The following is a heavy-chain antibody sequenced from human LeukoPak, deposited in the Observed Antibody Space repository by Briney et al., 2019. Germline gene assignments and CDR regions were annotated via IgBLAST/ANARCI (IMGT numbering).Heavy chain of an antibody. CDR1: TFIFGDYA. Sequence: GGSLRLSCAASTFIFGDYAMTWVRQAPGKGLEWVSTISGGGDATYYAHSVKGRFAASRDNSKKTLYLQLNSLRAEDTAVYYCTRDQRKYCSRTTCFVFDIWGQGTVVSVSS. CDR2: ISGGGDAT. J-gene: IGHJ3*02. V-gene: IGHV3-23*01. CDR3: TRDQRKYCSRTTCFVFDI. D-gene: IGHD2-2*01.